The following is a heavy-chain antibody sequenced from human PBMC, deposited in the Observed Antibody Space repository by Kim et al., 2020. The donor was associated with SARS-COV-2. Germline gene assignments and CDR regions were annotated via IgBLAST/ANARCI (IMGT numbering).Heavy chain of an antibody. CDR3: TRQPPRTVPGHHYGMDV. J-gene: IGHJ6*02. Sequence: VRGRFNISRDESKSTAYLQMDSLKTEDTAVYYCTRQPPRTVPGHHYGMDVWGQGTTVTVSS. V-gene: IGHV3-73*01. D-gene: IGHD6-19*01.